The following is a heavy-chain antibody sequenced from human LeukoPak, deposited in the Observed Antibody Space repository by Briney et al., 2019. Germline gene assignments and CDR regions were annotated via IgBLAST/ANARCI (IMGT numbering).Heavy chain of an antibody. D-gene: IGHD1-7*01. CDR2: IYTSGST. CDR1: GGSISGYY. Sequence: SETLSLTCTVSGGSISGYYWSWIRQPAGKGLEWIGRIYTSGSTHYNPSLKSRVTMSVDTSKNQFSLKLSSVTAADTAVYYCARLITGTTTAFDICGQGTMVTVSS. V-gene: IGHV4-4*07. CDR3: ARLITGTTTAFDI. J-gene: IGHJ3*02.